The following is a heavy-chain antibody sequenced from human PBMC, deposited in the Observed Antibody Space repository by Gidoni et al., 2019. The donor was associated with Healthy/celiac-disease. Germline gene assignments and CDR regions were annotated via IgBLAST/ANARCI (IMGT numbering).Heavy chain of an antibody. V-gene: IGHV3-48*01. D-gene: IGHD1-26*01. CDR3: ARVVWDLYYYYMDV. CDR2: ISSSSSTI. J-gene: IGHJ6*03. CDR1: GFTFSSYS. Sequence: EVQLVESGGGLVQPGGSLRLSCAASGFTFSSYSMNWVRQAPGKGLEWVSYISSSSSTIYYADSVKGRFTISRDNAKNSLYLQMNSLRAEDTAVYYCARVVWDLYYYYMDVWGKGTTVTVSS.